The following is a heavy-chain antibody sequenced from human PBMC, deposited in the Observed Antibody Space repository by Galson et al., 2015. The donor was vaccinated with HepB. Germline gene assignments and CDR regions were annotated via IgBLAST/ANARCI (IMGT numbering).Heavy chain of an antibody. Sequence: SLRLSCAASGFTFSDYYMSWIRQAPGKGLEWVSYISSSSSYTNYADSVKGRFTISRDNAKNSLYLQMSSLRAEDTAVYYCARGREYYGSGSESYYYYGMDVWGQVTTVTVSS. CDR1: GFTFSDYY. J-gene: IGHJ6*02. CDR2: ISSSSSYT. CDR3: ARGREYYGSGSESYYYYGMDV. V-gene: IGHV3-11*06. D-gene: IGHD3-10*01.